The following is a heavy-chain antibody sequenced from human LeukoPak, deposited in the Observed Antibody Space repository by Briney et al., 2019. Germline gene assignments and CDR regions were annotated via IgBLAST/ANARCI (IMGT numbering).Heavy chain of an antibody. D-gene: IGHD3-22*01. V-gene: IGHV1-69*13. CDR3: ARDKSPHYYDSSGYWFDP. CDR1: GGTFSSYA. CDR2: IIPIFGTA. J-gene: IGHJ5*02. Sequence: SVKVSCKASGGTFSSYAISWVQQAPGQGLERMGGIIPIFGTANYAQKFQGRVTITADESTSTAYMELSSLRSEDTAVYYCARDKSPHYYDSSGYWFDPWGQGTLVTVSS.